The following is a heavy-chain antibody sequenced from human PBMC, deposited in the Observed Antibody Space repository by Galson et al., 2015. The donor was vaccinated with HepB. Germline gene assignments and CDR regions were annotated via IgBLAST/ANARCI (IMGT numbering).Heavy chain of an antibody. CDR3: TKDLYSTASYSSHDY. Sequence: SLRLSCAASGFMFDGYAMHWVRQAPRKGLEWVAGISWNSGSIGYADSVKGRFTISRDNAKRSLYLHMNSLRPDDTALYYCTKDLYSTASYSSHDYWGQGT. J-gene: IGHJ4*02. D-gene: IGHD6-13*01. V-gene: IGHV3-9*01. CDR1: GFMFDGYA. CDR2: ISWNSGSI.